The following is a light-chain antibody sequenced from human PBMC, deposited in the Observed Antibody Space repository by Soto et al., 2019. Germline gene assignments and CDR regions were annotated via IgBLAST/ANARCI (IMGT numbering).Light chain of an antibody. V-gene: IGKV1-9*01. CDR3: QQLNSYPRT. Sequence: EIQMTQSTSSLSASVGDRVSMXCRASQSVSRWLGWYQQKPGKPRKPLIYAASTLQGGVPSRFSGSGSGTDFTLTISSLQPEDFATYYCQQLNSYPRTFGQGTKVDIK. CDR2: AAS. J-gene: IGKJ1*01. CDR1: QSVSRW.